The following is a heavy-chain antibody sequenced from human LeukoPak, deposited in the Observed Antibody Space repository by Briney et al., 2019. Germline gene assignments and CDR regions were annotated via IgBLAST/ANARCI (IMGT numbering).Heavy chain of an antibody. V-gene: IGHV1-69*01. CDR3: ASWALGYSSYYFDY. CDR2: IIPIFGTA. D-gene: IGHD3-22*01. CDR1: GGTLSSYA. J-gene: IGHJ4*02. Sequence: SVKVSCKASGGTLSSYAISWVRQAPGQGLEWMGGIIPIFGTANYAQKFQGRVTITADESTSTAYMELSSLRSEDTAVYYCASWALGYSSYYFDYWGQGTLVTVSS.